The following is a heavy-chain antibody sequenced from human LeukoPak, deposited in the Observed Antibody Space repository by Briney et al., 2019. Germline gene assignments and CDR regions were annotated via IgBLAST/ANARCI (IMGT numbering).Heavy chain of an antibody. J-gene: IGHJ4*02. Sequence: TGGSLRLSCAASGFTFSSYGMHWVRQAPGKGLEWVAVIWYDGSNKYYADSVKGRFTISRDSSKNTLYLQMNSLRAEDTAVYYCARDLDSSSWYFDYWGQGTLVTVSS. CDR2: IWYDGSNK. D-gene: IGHD6-13*01. CDR1: GFTFSSYG. CDR3: ARDLDSSSWYFDY. V-gene: IGHV3-33*01.